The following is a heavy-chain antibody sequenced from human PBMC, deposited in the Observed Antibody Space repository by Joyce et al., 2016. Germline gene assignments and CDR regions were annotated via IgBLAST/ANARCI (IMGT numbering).Heavy chain of an antibody. D-gene: IGHD3-16*01. V-gene: IGHV3-21*01. Sequence: EVHLVESGGGPVKPGGSLRLSCAASGFTFRSYSMNWVRQAPGKGLEWISWIRSYDTNRYYADSVKGRFTVSRDDARNSLFLQMNSLRAEDTAVYYCARDGLGSGAFDFWGQGTGVSVSS. CDR1: GFTFRSYS. J-gene: IGHJ3*01. CDR2: IRSYDTNR. CDR3: ARDGLGSGAFDF.